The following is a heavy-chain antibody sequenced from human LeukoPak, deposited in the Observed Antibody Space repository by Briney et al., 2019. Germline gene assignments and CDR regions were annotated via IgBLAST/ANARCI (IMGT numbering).Heavy chain of an antibody. CDR1: GGSFSGYY. D-gene: IGHD3-22*01. CDR3: ARIPTGYYYDSSGRNFDY. Sequence: SSETLFLTCAVYGGSFSGYYWSWIRQPPGKGLEWIGEINHSGSTNYNPSLKSRVTISVDTSKNQFSLKLSSVTAADTAVYYCARIPTGYYYDSSGRNFDYWGQGTLVTVSS. V-gene: IGHV4-34*01. J-gene: IGHJ4*02. CDR2: INHSGST.